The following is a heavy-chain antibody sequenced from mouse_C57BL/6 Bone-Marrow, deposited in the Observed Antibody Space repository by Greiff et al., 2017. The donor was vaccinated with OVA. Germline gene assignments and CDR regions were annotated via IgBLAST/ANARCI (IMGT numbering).Heavy chain of an antibody. V-gene: IGHV1-72*01. Sequence: QVQLQQPGAELVKPGASVKLSCKASGYTFTSYWMHWVKQRPGRGLEWIGRIDPSGGGNKYNEKFKSKATLTVDKPSSTAYMQLSSLTSEDSAVYFCASRADYPGLADWGQGTLVTVSA. CDR1: GYTFTSYW. CDR2: IDPSGGGN. CDR3: ASRADYPGLAD. J-gene: IGHJ3*01. D-gene: IGHD2-4*01.